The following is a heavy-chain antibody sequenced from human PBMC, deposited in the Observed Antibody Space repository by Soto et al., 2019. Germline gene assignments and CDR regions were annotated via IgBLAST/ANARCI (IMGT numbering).Heavy chain of an antibody. V-gene: IGHV4-4*02. J-gene: IGHJ6*02. D-gene: IGHD3-3*01. Sequence: PSETLSLTCAVSGGSISSSNWWSWVRQPPGKGLEWIGEIYHSGSTNYNPSLKSRVTISVDKSKNQFSLKLSSVTAADTAVYYCASREWLSREYYYYGMDVWGQGTTVTVSS. CDR2: IYHSGST. CDR1: GGSISSSNW. CDR3: ASREWLSREYYYYGMDV.